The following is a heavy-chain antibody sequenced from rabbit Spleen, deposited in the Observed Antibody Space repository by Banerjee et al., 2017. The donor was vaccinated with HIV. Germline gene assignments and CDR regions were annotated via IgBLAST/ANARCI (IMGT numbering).Heavy chain of an antibody. V-gene: IGHV1S45*01. CDR2: INAVTGKA. Sequence: QEQLVESGGGLVQPGESLKLFCKASGFDFSTYGVSWVRQAPGKGLEWIACINAVTGKAVYANWAKGRSTCSKTSSTTVTLQMTSLTVADTATYFCARDTSSSFSSYGMDLWGPGTLVTVS. CDR1: GFDFSTYG. CDR3: ARDTSSSFSSYGMDL. D-gene: IGHD1-1*01. J-gene: IGHJ6*01.